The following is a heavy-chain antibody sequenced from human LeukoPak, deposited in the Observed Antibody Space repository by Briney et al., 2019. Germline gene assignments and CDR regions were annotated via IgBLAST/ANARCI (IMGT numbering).Heavy chain of an antibody. D-gene: IGHD3-16*01. Sequence: GGSLRLSCAASGFSFAMTWVRQAPGKGLEWVSSISSSSSYIYYADSVKGRFTISRDNAKNSLYLQMNSLRAEDTAVYYCARDGVDYWGQGTLVTVSS. J-gene: IGHJ4*02. CDR1: GFSFA. CDR3: ARDGVDY. V-gene: IGHV3-21*01. CDR2: ISSSSSYI.